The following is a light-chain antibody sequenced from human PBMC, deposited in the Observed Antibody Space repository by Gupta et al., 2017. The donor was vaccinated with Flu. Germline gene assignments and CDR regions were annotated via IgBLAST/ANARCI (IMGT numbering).Light chain of an antibody. V-gene: IGKV3-15*01. CDR2: GAS. CDR3: QQYHDWPYT. J-gene: IGKJ2*01. Sequence: EIVMTQPPATLSVSPGERATLSCRASEFFTGNLAWYQQTPGQAPRLLIYGASTRATGVPARFSGSGAGTQFTLTISSLQSEDFALYYCQQYHDWPYTFGQGTKLENK. CDR1: EFFTGN.